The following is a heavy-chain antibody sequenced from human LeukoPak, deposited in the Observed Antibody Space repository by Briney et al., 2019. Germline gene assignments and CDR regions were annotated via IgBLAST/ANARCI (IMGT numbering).Heavy chain of an antibody. CDR1: GFTFSSYD. J-gene: IGHJ3*02. Sequence: QSGGSLRLSCAASGFTFSSYDMHWVRQATGKGLEWVSAIGTAGDTYYPGSVKGRFTISRENAKNSLYLQMNSLRAGDTAVYYCARIAAALDAFDIWGQGTMVTVSS. V-gene: IGHV3-13*01. CDR2: IGTAGDT. CDR3: ARIAAALDAFDI. D-gene: IGHD6-13*01.